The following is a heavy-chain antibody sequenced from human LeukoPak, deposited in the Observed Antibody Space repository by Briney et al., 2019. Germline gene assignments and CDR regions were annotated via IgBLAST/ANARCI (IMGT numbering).Heavy chain of an antibody. V-gene: IGHV4-59*01. CDR3: ARAAAGTMDY. CDR2: IYYSGST. D-gene: IGHD6-13*01. J-gene: IGHJ4*02. CDR1: GNSISSYY. Sequence: SETLSLTCTVSGNSISSYYWSWIRQPPGKGLEWIGYIYYSGSTNYNPSLKSRVTISVDTSKNQFSLKLSSVTAADTAVYYCARAAAGTMDYWGQGTLVTVSS.